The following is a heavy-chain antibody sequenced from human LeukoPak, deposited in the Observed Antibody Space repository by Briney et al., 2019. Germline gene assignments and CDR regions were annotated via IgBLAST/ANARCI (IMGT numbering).Heavy chain of an antibody. CDR3: ARGAMATTPFFDY. CDR2: VYYTGST. V-gene: IGHV4-59*01. CDR1: GDAISNYY. J-gene: IGHJ4*02. D-gene: IGHD5-24*01. Sequence: SETLSLTCPVSGDAISNYYYWTWIRQPPGKGLEWVGCVYYTGSTNYNPSLKSRVTMSLDASRNQFSLKLISLIAADTAVYYCARGAMATTPFFDYWGQGTLVTVSS.